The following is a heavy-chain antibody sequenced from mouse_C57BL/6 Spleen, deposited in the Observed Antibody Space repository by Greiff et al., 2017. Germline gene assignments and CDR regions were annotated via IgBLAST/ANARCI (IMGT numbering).Heavy chain of an antibody. D-gene: IGHD1-1*01. Sequence: VQLQQPGAELLRPGSSVKLSCKASGYTFTSYWMDWVKQRPGQGLEWIGNIYPSDSETHYNQKFKDKATLTVDKSSSTAYMQLSSLTSEDSAVYYCARGTTVVATFDYWGQGTTLTVSS. CDR1: GYTFTSYW. CDR2: IYPSDSET. CDR3: ARGTTVVATFDY. V-gene: IGHV1-61*01. J-gene: IGHJ2*01.